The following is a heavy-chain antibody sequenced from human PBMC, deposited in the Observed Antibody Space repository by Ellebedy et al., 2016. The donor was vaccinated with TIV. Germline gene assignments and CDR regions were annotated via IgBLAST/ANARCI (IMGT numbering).Heavy chain of an antibody. J-gene: IGHJ4*02. Sequence: GSLRLXXAVYGGSFSGYYWSWIRQPPGKGLEWIGEINHSGSTNYNPSLKSRVTISVDTSKNQFSLKLSSVTAADTAVYYCARLGSERAFNYWGQGTLVTVSS. V-gene: IGHV4-34*01. CDR1: GGSFSGYY. CDR3: ARLGSERAFNY. CDR2: INHSGST. D-gene: IGHD3-10*01.